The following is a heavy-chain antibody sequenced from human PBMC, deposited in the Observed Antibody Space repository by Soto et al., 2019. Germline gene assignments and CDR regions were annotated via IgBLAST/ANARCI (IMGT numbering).Heavy chain of an antibody. D-gene: IGHD3-16*01. CDR2: TSYDGSNT. CDR3: ARWGTTGGLDF. J-gene: IGHJ4*02. CDR1: GFTFRSFV. Sequence: QVQLVESGGGVVQPGTSLRLSCVGSGFTFRSFVIHWVRQAPGKGLEWVALTSYDGSNTYYGDSVKGRFTISRDNSKNTVDLQMDSVRVEDTAFYYCARWGTTGGLDFWGQGTLVSVSS. V-gene: IGHV3-30*03.